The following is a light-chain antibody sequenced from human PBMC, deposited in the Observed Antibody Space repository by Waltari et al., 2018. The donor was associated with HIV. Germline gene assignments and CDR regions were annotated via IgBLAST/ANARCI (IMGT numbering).Light chain of an antibody. CDR2: EVS. J-gene: IGLJ3*02. CDR3: SSYTSNTFWV. CDR1: SSDVGGYNY. Sequence: LTQPASVSGSPGQSITISCTGTSSDVGGYNYVSWYQQHPGEAPKFLIYEVSNRPSGVSNRFSGSKSGNTASLTISGLQADDEADYYCSSYTSNTFWVFGGGTKLTVL. V-gene: IGLV2-14*01.